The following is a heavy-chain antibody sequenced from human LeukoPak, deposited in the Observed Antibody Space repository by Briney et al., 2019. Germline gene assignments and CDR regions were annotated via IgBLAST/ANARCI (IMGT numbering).Heavy chain of an antibody. J-gene: IGHJ6*02. V-gene: IGHV4-59*01. CDR1: GASINVFF. CDR2: VSHRGAT. Sequence: SETLSLTCSVSGASINVFFWNWVRQTPEKGLEWIGYVSHRGATTSNPTLKSRVSITIDTSKSQISLTMTSVTAADSALYYCARDRRGSFHTFDLWGPGTTVSVS. D-gene: IGHD1-26*01. CDR3: ARDRRGSFHTFDL.